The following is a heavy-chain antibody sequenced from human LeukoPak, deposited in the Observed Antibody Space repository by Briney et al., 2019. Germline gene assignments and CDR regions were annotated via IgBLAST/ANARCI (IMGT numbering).Heavy chain of an antibody. D-gene: IGHD2-15*01. V-gene: IGHV4-4*07. CDR3: ARDLSILESGHYMDV. CDR2: IYSSGST. J-gene: IGHJ6*03. CDR1: GVSISSYY. Sequence: PSETLSLTCIVSGVSISSYYWSWIRQPAGKGLEWIGRIYSSGSTNYNPSLKSRVTMSVDTSKNQFSLKLSSVTAADTAVFYCARDLSILESGHYMDVWGKGTTVTVSS.